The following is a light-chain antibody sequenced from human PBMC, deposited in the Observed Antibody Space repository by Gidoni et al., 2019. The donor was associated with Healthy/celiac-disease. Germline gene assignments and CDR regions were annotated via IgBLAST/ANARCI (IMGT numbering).Light chain of an antibody. CDR1: QSLLHSNGYNY. V-gene: IGKV2-28*01. CDR2: LGS. J-gene: IGKJ4*01. Sequence: DIVMTQSPLSLPVTPGEPASISCRSSQSLLHSNGYNYLDWYLQKQGQSPQLLIYLGSNRASGVPDRFSGSGSGTDFTLKISRVEAEEVGVYYCMQALQTPLTFGGGTKVEIK. CDR3: MQALQTPLT.